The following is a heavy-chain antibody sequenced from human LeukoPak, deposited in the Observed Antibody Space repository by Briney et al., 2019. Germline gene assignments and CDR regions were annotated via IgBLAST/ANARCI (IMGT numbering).Heavy chain of an antibody. CDR2: IKEDGSQK. J-gene: IGHJ4*02. V-gene: IGHV3-7*01. CDR3: VTDQTGRHPYFFDY. Sequence: GGTLRLSCTASGFNFSTYWMTWVREVRGKGLEWGANIKEDGSQKDYVEAVKGRFSISRDNAKTSLYLQMHSLSVAATGLYYCVTDQTGRHPYFFDYWGQGTLVTVSS. CDR1: GFNFSTYW. D-gene: IGHD3-10*01.